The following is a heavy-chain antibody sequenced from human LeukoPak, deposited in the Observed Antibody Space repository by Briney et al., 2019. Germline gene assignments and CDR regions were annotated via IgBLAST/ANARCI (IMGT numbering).Heavy chain of an antibody. D-gene: IGHD4-23*01. CDR2: INHSGST. V-gene: IGHV4-34*01. CDR1: GGSFSGYY. J-gene: IGHJ4*02. Sequence: PSETLSLTCAVYGGSFSGYYWSWIRQPPGKGLEWIGEINHSGSTNYNPSLKSRVTISVDTSKNQFSLKLSSVTAADTAVYYCARGTGGPVSVWGQGTLVTVSS. CDR3: ARGTGGPVSV.